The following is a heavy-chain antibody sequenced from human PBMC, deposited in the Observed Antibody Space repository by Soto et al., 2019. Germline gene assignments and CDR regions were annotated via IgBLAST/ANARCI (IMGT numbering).Heavy chain of an antibody. Sequence: KPGGSLRLSCAASGFTFTRYSMNWVRQAPGKGLEWVSSISSTTNYIYYGDSMKGRFTISRDNAKNALYLQMDSLRAEDTAVYYCARDSGYGSRASVNHYLDYWGQGTLVTVSS. D-gene: IGHD3-10*01. J-gene: IGHJ4*01. CDR3: ARDSGYGSRASVNHYLDY. CDR2: ISSTTNYI. V-gene: IGHV3-21*01. CDR1: GFTFTRYS.